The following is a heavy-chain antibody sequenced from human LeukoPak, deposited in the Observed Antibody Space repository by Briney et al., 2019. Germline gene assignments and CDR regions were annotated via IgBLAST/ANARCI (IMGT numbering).Heavy chain of an antibody. J-gene: IGHJ6*03. D-gene: IGHD2-21*02. CDR3: ARTYCGGDCRGYYYHYYMDV. V-gene: IGHV4-61*09. Sequence: SHTLSLTCSVSGGSISSDSYYWSWIRQPAAKGLEWIGHIYTSGSTSYSPSLKSRVTISVDRSKNQFSLRLTSVTAADTAVYYCARTYCGGDCRGYYYHYYMDVWGKGTTVTISS. CDR2: IYTSGST. CDR1: GGSISSDSYY.